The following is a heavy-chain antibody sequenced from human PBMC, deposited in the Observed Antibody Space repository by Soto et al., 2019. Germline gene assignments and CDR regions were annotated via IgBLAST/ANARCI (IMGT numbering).Heavy chain of an antibody. CDR2: ISGSGGST. J-gene: IGHJ5*02. D-gene: IGHD3-22*01. V-gene: IGHV3-23*01. CDR1: GFTFSSYA. Sequence: GGSLRLSCAASGFTFSSYAMGWVRQAPGKGLEWVSAISGSGGSTYYADSVKGRFTISRDNSKNTPYLQMNSLRAEDTAVYYCAKEDDSSGYYEGWFDPWGQGTLVTVSS. CDR3: AKEDDSSGYYEGWFDP.